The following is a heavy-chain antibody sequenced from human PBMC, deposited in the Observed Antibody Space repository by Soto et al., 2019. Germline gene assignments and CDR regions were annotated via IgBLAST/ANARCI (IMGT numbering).Heavy chain of an antibody. Sequence: QVQLQESGPGLVKPSETLSLTCTVSGDSVTNYYWSWTRQPPGKGLQWIGYIYHSGTTNYNPSLKSRVTISVYPSKNQFSLKLTSVTAADTAVYYCARHTDPYFYGMDVWGQGTTVTVSS. D-gene: IGHD4-4*01. V-gene: IGHV4-59*08. CDR1: GDSVTNYY. J-gene: IGHJ6*02. CDR3: ARHTDPYFYGMDV. CDR2: IYHSGTT.